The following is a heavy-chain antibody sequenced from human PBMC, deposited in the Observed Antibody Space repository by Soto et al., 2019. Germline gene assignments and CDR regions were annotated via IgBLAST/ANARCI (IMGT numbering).Heavy chain of an antibody. Sequence: EVQLVESGGGLVQPGGSLRLSCAASGFTFSSYWMRWVRQAPGQGLEWVANIKQDGREKYYVDSVKGRVTISRDNAKNSRDLQMTSLRAEDTAVYYWARDSPIVVGAQGEWGQGTMVTVSS. J-gene: IGHJ1*01. CDR2: IKQDGREK. CDR3: ARDSPIVVGAQGE. CDR1: GFTFSSYW. D-gene: IGHD1-26*01. V-gene: IGHV3-7*01.